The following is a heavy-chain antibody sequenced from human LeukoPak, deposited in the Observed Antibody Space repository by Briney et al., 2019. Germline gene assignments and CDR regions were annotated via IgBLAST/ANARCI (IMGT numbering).Heavy chain of an antibody. CDR2: ISSSGSTI. Sequence: GGSLRLSCVGSGFIFSSYSMNWVRQAPGKGLEWVSYISSSGSTIYYADSVKGRFTISRDNAKNSLYLQMNSLRAEDTAVYYCAKLGITMVGGVWGKGTTVTISS. D-gene: IGHD3-10*02. CDR3: AKLGITMVGGV. V-gene: IGHV3-48*04. CDR1: GFIFSSYS. J-gene: IGHJ6*04.